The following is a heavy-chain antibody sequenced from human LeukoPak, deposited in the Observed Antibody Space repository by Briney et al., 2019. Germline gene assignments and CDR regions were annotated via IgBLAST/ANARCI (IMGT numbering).Heavy chain of an antibody. V-gene: IGHV3-30*02. CDR2: IRYDGSNK. D-gene: IGHD7-27*01. Sequence: GGSLRLSCAASGFTVSSYGMHWVRQAPGKGLEWVAFIRYDGSNKYYADSVKGRFTISRDNSKNTLYLQMNSLRADDTAVYYCAKDGGNWGGLYFFDYWGQGTLVTVSS. J-gene: IGHJ4*02. CDR1: GFTVSSYG. CDR3: AKDGGNWGGLYFFDY.